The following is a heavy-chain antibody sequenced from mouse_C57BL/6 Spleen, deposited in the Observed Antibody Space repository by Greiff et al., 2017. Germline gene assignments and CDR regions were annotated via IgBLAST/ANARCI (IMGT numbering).Heavy chain of an antibody. Sequence: QVQLQQSGAELVRPGSSVKLSCKASGYTFTSYWMDWVKQRPGQGLEWIGNIYPSDSETHYNQKFKDKATLTVDKSSSTAYMELSSLTSEDSAVYYCARALFIATVVDAMDYWGQGTSVTVSS. V-gene: IGHV1-61*01. J-gene: IGHJ4*01. CDR3: ARALFIATVVDAMDY. CDR2: IYPSDSET. CDR1: GYTFTSYW. D-gene: IGHD1-1*01.